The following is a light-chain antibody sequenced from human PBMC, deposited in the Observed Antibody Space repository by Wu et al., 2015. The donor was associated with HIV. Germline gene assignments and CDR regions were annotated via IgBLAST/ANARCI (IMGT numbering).Light chain of an antibody. CDR3: QQYNSYSRT. V-gene: IGKV1-5*03. J-gene: IGKJ1*01. CDR2: KAS. Sequence: DIQMTQSPSTLSASVGDRVTITCRASQSINIWLAWYQQKPGKAPKLPIYKASSLESGVPSRFSGSGSGTEFTLTISSLQPDDFATYYCQQYNSYSRTFGQGTKGG. CDR1: QSINIW.